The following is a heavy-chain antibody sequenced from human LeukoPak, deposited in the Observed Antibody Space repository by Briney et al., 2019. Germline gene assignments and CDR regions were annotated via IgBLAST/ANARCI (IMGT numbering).Heavy chain of an antibody. CDR3: ARVIAAAGHYYYYYMDV. J-gene: IGHJ6*03. Sequence: GASVKVSCKASGNTFTSYGISWVRQAPGQGLEWMGWISAYNGNTNYAQKLQGRVTMTTDTSTSTAYMELRSLRSDDTAVYYCARVIAAAGHYYYYYMDVWGKGTTVTVSS. D-gene: IGHD6-13*01. V-gene: IGHV1-18*01. CDR2: ISAYNGNT. CDR1: GNTFTSYG.